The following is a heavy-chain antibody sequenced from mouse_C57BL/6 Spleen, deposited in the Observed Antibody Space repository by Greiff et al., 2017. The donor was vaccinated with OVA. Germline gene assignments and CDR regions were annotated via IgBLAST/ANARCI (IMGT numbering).Heavy chain of an antibody. CDR3: ARDRAIDY. J-gene: IGHJ4*01. CDR2: ISYDGSH. CDR1: GYSITSGYY. Sequence: EVQLQQSGPGLVKPSQSLSLTCSVTGYSITSGYYWNWIRQFPGNKLEWMGYISYDGSHNYNPSLKNRISITLDTSQNKAFLQLNSVTTEDTATYYCARDRAIDYWGQGTSVTVSS. V-gene: IGHV3-6*01.